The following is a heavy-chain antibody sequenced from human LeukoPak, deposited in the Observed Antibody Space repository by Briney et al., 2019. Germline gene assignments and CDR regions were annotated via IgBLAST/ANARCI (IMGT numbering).Heavy chain of an antibody. V-gene: IGHV4-39*07. CDR3: ARESSEGDDSSGYSMYFDY. Sequence: SETLSLTCTVSGGSISSSSYYWGWIRQPPGKGLEWIGTIYYSGSTYYNPSLKSRVTISADTSKNQFSLKLNSVTAADTAVYYCARESSEGDDSSGYSMYFDYWGQGTLVTVSS. CDR2: IYYSGST. D-gene: IGHD3-22*01. J-gene: IGHJ4*02. CDR1: GGSISSSSYY.